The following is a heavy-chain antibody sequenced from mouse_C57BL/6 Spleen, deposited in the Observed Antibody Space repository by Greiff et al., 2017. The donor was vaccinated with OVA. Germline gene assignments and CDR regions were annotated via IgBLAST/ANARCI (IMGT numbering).Heavy chain of an antibody. CDR2: IYPGSGST. Sequence: QVQLQQPGAELVKPGASVKMSCKASGYTFTSYWITWVKQRPGQGLEWIGDIYPGSGSTNYNEKFKSKATLTVDTSSSTAYMQLSSLTSEDSAVYDCARGIYYGSSSYAMDYWGQGTSVTVSS. CDR3: ARGIYYGSSSYAMDY. D-gene: IGHD1-1*01. J-gene: IGHJ4*01. V-gene: IGHV1-55*01. CDR1: GYTFTSYW.